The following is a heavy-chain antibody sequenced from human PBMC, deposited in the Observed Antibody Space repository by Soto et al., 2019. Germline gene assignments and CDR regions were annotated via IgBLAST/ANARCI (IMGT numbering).Heavy chain of an antibody. Sequence: SETLSLTCAVSGGSISSSNWWSWVRQPAGKGLEWIVEISHSGITNYNPSLKSRVTISVDKSKNQFSLKLSSVTAVDTAVYYCASRIAAAGAGLDYWAQGALVTVSS. CDR3: ASRIAAAGAGLDY. D-gene: IGHD6-13*01. CDR2: ISHSGIT. V-gene: IGHV4-4*02. J-gene: IGHJ4*02. CDR1: GGSISSSNW.